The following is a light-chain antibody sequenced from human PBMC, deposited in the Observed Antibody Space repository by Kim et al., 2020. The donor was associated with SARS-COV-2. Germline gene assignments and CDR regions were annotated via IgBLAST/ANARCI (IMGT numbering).Light chain of an antibody. CDR3: QAWDSRVV. V-gene: IGLV3-1*01. J-gene: IGLJ2*01. CDR1: KLGDKY. Sequence: VSVSPGQTASITCSVDKLGDKYACWYQQKPGQSPVVVIYQDSKRPSGIPERFSGSNSGNTATLTISGTQAMDEADYYCQAWDSRVVFGGVTKLTVL. CDR2: QDS.